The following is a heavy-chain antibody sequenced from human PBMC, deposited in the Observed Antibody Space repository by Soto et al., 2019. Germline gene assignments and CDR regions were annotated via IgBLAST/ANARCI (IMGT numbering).Heavy chain of an antibody. CDR1: GSDFSTYS. V-gene: IGHV3-48*02. Sequence: PGESLRLSCRASGSDFSTYSMNWVRQAPGQGLEWIAYVSLDSDSIQYADSVKGRFTISRDDAENSLYLQMDSLRDEDTATYYCARLYYDYVWGQGTTVTVSS. J-gene: IGHJ6*02. CDR3: ARLYYDYV. CDR2: VSLDSDSI. D-gene: IGHD3-3*01.